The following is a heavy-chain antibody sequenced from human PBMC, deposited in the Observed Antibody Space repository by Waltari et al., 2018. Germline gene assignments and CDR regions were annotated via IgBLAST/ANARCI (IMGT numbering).Heavy chain of an antibody. V-gene: IGHV4-34*02. CDR3: ARARLRRGSLITASRGDYFDY. CDR2: SNHNGRT. Sequence: QVQLQQWGAGLLKPSETLSLACAVYGGSFSGYFWSWIRQSPGKGLEWIGESNHNGRTNYNPSLKSRVTISVDTSKNQFSLRLTSVTAADAAVYFCARARLRRGSLITASRGDYFDYWGQGTLVIVSS. D-gene: IGHD6-6*01. CDR1: GGSFSGYF. J-gene: IGHJ4*02.